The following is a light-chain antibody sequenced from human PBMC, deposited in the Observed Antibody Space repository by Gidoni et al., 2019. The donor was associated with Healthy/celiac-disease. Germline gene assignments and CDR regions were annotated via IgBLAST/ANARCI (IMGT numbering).Light chain of an antibody. CDR1: NIGSKS. J-gene: IGLJ2*01. Sequence: SYLLTQPPSVSVAPGKTARITFGGNNIGSKSVHWYQQKPGQAPVLVIYYDSDRPSGIPERFSGSNSGNTATLTISRVEAGDEADYYCQVWDSSSDLVVFGGGTKLTVL. CDR2: YDS. V-gene: IGLV3-21*04. CDR3: QVWDSSSDLVV.